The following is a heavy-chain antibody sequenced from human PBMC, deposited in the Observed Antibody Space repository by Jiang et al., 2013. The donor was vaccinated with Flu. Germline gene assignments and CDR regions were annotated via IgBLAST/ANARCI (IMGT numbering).Heavy chain of an antibody. CDR3: ATGTLGGNRAAFDI. CDR2: IFHSGTT. Sequence: LLKPSETLSLSCSVSGGSFRDYYWSWIRQSPEKGLEWIGEIFHSGTTNYNPSFESRVTMSADTSKNQFSLKMTSVTAADTAVYFCATGTLGGNRAAFDIWGRGTLVTVSS. V-gene: IGHV4-34*01. J-gene: IGHJ3*02. CDR1: GGSFRDYY. D-gene: IGHD3-16*01.